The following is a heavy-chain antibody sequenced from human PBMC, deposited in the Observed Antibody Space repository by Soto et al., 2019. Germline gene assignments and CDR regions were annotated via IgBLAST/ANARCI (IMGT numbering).Heavy chain of an antibody. CDR1: GFTFSSYA. D-gene: IGHD3-16*01. CDR2: ISGSGGST. Sequence: EVQLLESGGGLVQPGGSLRLSCAASGFTFSSYAMSWVRQAPGKGLEWVSAISGSGGSTYYADSVKGRFTISRDNSKNTLYLQMNSLRAEDTAVYYCAKGVITFGGVTFNWFDPRGQGTLVTVSS. CDR3: AKGVITFGGVTFNWFDP. V-gene: IGHV3-23*01. J-gene: IGHJ5*02.